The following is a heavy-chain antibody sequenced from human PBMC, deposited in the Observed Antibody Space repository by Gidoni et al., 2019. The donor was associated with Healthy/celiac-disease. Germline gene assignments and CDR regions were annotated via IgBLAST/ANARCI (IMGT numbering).Heavy chain of an antibody. CDR2: IKSKTDWLTT. V-gene: IGHV3-15*01. J-gene: IGHJ6*02. CDR3: TTDLGGMDV. CDR1: GFTFSNAW. Sequence: EVQLLESGGGLVKPGGSLRLSCAAYGFTFSNAWMSWGRQAPGKGLECGCRIKSKTDWLTTDYAAPVKGRFTISRDDSKNTLYLQMNSLKTEDTAVYYCTTDLGGMDVWGQGTTVTVSS.